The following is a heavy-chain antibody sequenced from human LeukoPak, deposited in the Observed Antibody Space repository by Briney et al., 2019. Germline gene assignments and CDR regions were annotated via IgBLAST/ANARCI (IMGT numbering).Heavy chain of an antibody. Sequence: GGSLSLYCAASGFTFSMYSMNWVRQAPGKGLEWVSSISSSSSYIYKADSVKGRFTISRDYAKNSLYLQMNSLRAEDTAVYCCARGYDSSGYPLYFDYWGQGTLVTVSS. CDR1: GFTFSMYS. CDR3: ARGYDSSGYPLYFDY. J-gene: IGHJ4*02. CDR2: ISSSSSYI. D-gene: IGHD3-22*01. V-gene: IGHV3-21*01.